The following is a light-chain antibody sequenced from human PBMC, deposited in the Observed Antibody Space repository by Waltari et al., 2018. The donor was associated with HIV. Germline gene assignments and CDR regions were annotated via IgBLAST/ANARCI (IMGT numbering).Light chain of an antibody. J-gene: IGKJ3*01. CDR3: QQYSNWPLT. V-gene: IGKV3-15*01. CDR1: QGINGH. Sequence: EIVMTQSPATLSVSPGESATISCRASQGINGHLAWYQKKPGRSPRLLIYETSTRATGIPARFSGSGSGADFTLTISSLQSEDFAVYYCQQYSNWPLTLGPGTKVEVK. CDR2: ETS.